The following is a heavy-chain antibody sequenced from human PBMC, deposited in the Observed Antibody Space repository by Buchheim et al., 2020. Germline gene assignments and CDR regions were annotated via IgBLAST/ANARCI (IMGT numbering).Heavy chain of an antibody. D-gene: IGHD1-26*01. CDR3: ARGPIVGATWEPEKGVSDPDY. Sequence: QVQLVESGGGVVQPGRSLRLSCAASGFNFSSYGMHWVRQAPGKGLEWVAVIWFDGSDKYYADSVKGRFTISRDNSKNTLYLQMHSLRAEDTAVHYCARGPIVGATWEPEKGVSDPDYWGQGTL. CDR2: IWFDGSDK. V-gene: IGHV3-33*01. CDR1: GFNFSSYG. J-gene: IGHJ4*02.